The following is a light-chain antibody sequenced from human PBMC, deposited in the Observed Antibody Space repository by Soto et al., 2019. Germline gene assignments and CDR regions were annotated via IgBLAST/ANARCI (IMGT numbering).Light chain of an antibody. V-gene: IGKV3-15*01. CDR2: GAS. CDR1: QSVSSN. Sequence: IVMTQSPATLSVSPGERATLSCRASQSVSSNLAWYQHKPGQAPKLLFYGASTRDAGIPARFSGGGSGTDFTLSISGLQYEDFAVYYCQQSNKWPYTFGQGTKLEIK. CDR3: QQSNKWPYT. J-gene: IGKJ2*01.